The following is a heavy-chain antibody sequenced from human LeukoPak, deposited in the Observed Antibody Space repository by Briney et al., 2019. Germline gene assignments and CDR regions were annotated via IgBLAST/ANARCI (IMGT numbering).Heavy chain of an antibody. CDR3: ARGPLTYSSGWYRGGGDYYGMDV. CDR2: INHSGST. J-gene: IGHJ6*02. D-gene: IGHD6-19*01. CDR1: GGSFSGYY. Sequence: SETLSLTCAVYGGSFSGYYWSWIRQPPGKGLEWIGEINHSGSTNYNPSLKSRVTISVDTSKNQFSLKLSSVTAADTAVYYCARGPLTYSSGWYRGGGDYYGMDVWGQGTTVTVSS. V-gene: IGHV4-34*01.